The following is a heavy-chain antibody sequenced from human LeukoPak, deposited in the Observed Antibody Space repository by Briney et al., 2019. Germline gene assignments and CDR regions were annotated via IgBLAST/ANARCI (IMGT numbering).Heavy chain of an antibody. CDR3: ATEMVRRDGNYYYYGMDV. CDR1: GFTFRSYA. CDR2: INGRGGTI. D-gene: IGHD3-10*01. V-gene: IGHV3-23*01. J-gene: IGHJ6*02. Sequence: PGGSLRLSCAASGFTFRSYAMAWVRQAPGKGLEWISTINGRGGTINYADSVKGRFTISRDNSKNTLSLQMNSLRVEDTALYYCATEMVRRDGNYYYYGMDVWGQGTTVTVSS.